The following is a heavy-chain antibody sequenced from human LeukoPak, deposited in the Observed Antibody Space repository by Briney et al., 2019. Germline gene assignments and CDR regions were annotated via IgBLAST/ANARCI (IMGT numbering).Heavy chain of an antibody. CDR1: GGSFSGYY. Sequence: SETLSLTCAVYGGSFSGYYWSWIRQPPGKGLEWIGEINHSGSTNCNPSLKSRVTISVHTSKNQFSLKLSSVTAADTAVYYCARGRIVVVPAASVNWFDPWGQGTLVTVSS. V-gene: IGHV4-34*01. J-gene: IGHJ5*02. CDR3: ARGRIVVVPAASVNWFDP. CDR2: INHSGST. D-gene: IGHD2-2*01.